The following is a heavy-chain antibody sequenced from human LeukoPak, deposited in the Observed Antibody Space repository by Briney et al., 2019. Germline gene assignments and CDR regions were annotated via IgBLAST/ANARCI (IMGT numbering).Heavy chain of an antibody. J-gene: IGHJ4*02. CDR3: ARGQGGNYYLNYFDY. CDR2: IYYSGST. V-gene: IGHV4-59*08. Sequence: SETLSLTCTVSGGSISSSYWSWIRQPPGKGLEWIGYIYYSGSTSYNPSLKIRVTISVDTSKNQFSLKLNSVTAADTAVYYCARGQGGNYYLNYFDYWGQGALVTVSS. D-gene: IGHD1-26*01. CDR1: GGSISSSY.